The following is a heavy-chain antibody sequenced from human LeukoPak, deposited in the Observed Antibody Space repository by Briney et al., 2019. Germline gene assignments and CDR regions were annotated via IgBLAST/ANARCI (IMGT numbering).Heavy chain of an antibody. CDR2: IYHSGRT. D-gene: IGHD2-2*01. CDR1: GGSISSGGYS. J-gene: IGHJ3*02. V-gene: IGHV4-30-2*01. Sequence: SQTLSLTCAVSGGSISSGGYSWSWIRQATGKGLEWIGYIYHSGRTYYNPSLKSRVTISVDRSKNQFSLKLSSVTAADTAVYYCARSRGQLPNAFDIWGQGTMVTVSS. CDR3: ARSRGQLPNAFDI.